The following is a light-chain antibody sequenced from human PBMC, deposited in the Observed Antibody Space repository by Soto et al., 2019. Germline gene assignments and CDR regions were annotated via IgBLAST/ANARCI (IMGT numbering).Light chain of an antibody. CDR1: SRDVGSYDY. CDR3: SSYTSGSSHYV. J-gene: IGLJ1*01. V-gene: IGLV2-14*01. Sequence: QSALTQPVSVSGSPGQSITISCTGTSRDVGSYDYVSWYQQFPGKAPKLILYEVSNRPSGVSLRFSGSKSGNTASLTISGLQAEDEADYHCSSYTSGSSHYVFGTGTKVTVL. CDR2: EVS.